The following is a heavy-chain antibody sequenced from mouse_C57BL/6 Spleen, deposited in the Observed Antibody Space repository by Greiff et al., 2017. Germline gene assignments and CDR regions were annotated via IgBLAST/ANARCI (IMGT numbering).Heavy chain of an antibody. CDR3: ATNWAFDD. D-gene: IGHD4-1*02. J-gene: IGHJ2*01. Sequence: VQLQQSGAELMKPGASVKLSCKATGYTFTGYWIEWVKQRPGHGLEWIGEILPGSGSPNYNAKFKGKATFTADTSSNTAYMQLSSLTTEDSAIYYCATNWAFDDWGQGTTLTVSS. CDR2: ILPGSGSP. CDR1: GYTFTGYW. V-gene: IGHV1-9*01.